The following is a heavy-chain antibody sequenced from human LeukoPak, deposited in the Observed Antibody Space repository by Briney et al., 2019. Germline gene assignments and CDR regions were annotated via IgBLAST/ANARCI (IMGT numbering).Heavy chain of an antibody. CDR2: INHSGST. CDR3: ASANGSGKTYRIDY. Sequence: SETLSLTCAVYGGSFSGYYWSWIRQPPGKGLEWIGEINHSGSTNYNPSLKRRVTISVDTSKNQFSLKLSSVTAADTAVYYCASANGSGKTYRIDYWGQGTLVTVSS. J-gene: IGHJ4*02. D-gene: IGHD3-10*01. CDR1: GGSFSGYY. V-gene: IGHV4-34*01.